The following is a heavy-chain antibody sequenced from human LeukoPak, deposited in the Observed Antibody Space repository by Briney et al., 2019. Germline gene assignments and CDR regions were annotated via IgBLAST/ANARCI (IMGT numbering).Heavy chain of an antibody. CDR3: ARGSVPGYY. Sequence: LSGGSLRLSCAASGFTFSSYGMSWVRQAPGKGLEWVANIKQDGSEKYYVDSVKGRFTISRDNAKNSLYLQMNSLRAEDTAVYYCARGSVPGYYWGQGTLVTVSS. V-gene: IGHV3-7*05. CDR1: GFTFSSYG. D-gene: IGHD6-19*01. CDR2: IKQDGSEK. J-gene: IGHJ4*02.